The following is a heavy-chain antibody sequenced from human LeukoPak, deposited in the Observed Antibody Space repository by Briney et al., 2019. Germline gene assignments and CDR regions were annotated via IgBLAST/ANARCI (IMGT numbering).Heavy chain of an antibody. J-gene: IGHJ4*02. V-gene: IGHV3-53*01. D-gene: IGHD6-13*01. CDR1: GFTVSSNY. Sequence: GGSLRLSCAASGFTVSSNYMSWVRQAPGKGLEWVSVIYSGGSTYYADSVKGRFTISRDNSKNTLYLQMNSLRAEDTAVYYCARGIAAAGTGGFDYWGQGTLVTVSS. CDR3: ARGIAAAGTGGFDY. CDR2: IYSGGST.